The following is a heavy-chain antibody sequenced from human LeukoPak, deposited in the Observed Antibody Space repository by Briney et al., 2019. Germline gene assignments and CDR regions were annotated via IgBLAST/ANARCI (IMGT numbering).Heavy chain of an antibody. CDR2: ISGSGGST. Sequence: GGSMRLSCAAYGFTFSSYAMSWVRQAPGKGLEWVSAISGSGGSTYYADSVKGRFTISRDNSKNTLYLQMNSLRAEDTAVYYCAKTVDTAMAVFDYWGQGTLVTVSS. D-gene: IGHD5-18*01. V-gene: IGHV3-23*01. J-gene: IGHJ4*02. CDR3: AKTVDTAMAVFDY. CDR1: GFTFSSYA.